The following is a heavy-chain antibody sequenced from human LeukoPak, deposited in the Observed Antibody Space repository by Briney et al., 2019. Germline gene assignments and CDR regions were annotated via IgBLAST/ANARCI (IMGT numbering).Heavy chain of an antibody. CDR1: GYSFTNYW. CDR3: ARHGVVPATAHAFDI. CDR2: IFLGYFDT. J-gene: IGHJ3*02. Sequence: GESLQTPCKLSGYSFTNYWIGWVRQMPGKGLEWMGIIFLGYFDTRYSPSFRGLVTFSADKSINTAYLHWSSLKASDTALYYCARHGVVPATAHAFDIGGRGTMVTVSS. V-gene: IGHV5-51*01. D-gene: IGHD2-2*01.